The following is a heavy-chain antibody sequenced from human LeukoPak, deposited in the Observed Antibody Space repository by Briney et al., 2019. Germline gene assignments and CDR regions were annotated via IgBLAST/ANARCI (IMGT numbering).Heavy chain of an antibody. Sequence: ASVKVSCKASGYTFTSYDINCVRQATGQGLEWMGWTNPNSGNTGYAQKFQGRVTMTRNTSISTAYMELSSLRSEDTTVYYCARGLRQQDFDYWGQGTLVTVSS. J-gene: IGHJ4*02. CDR2: TNPNSGNT. CDR1: GYTFTSYD. CDR3: ARGLRQQDFDY. V-gene: IGHV1-8*01. D-gene: IGHD6-13*01.